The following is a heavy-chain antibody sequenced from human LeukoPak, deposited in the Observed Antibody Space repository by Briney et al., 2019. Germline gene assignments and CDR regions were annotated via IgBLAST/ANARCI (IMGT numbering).Heavy chain of an antibody. J-gene: IGHJ3*02. V-gene: IGHV4-34*01. CDR2: INHSGST. CDR3: ARGPNTKRYCSGGSCYHDAFDI. CDR1: GGSFSGYY. D-gene: IGHD2-15*01. Sequence: SETLSLTCAVYGGSFSGYYWSWTRQPPGKGLEWIGEINHSGSTNYNPSLKSRVTISVDTSKNQFSLKLSSVTAADTAVYYCARGPNTKRYCSGGSCYHDAFDIWGQGTMVTVSS.